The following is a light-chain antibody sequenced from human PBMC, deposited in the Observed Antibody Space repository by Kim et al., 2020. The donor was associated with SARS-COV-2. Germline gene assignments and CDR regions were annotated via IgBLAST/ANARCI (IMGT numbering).Light chain of an antibody. V-gene: IGKV1-39*01. J-gene: IGKJ5*01. CDR2: SAS. CDR1: QSISTY. CDR3: QQSYSIPIT. Sequence: ASLGERVTITCRTSQSISTYLNWYQHKPGKAPKVLIYSASSLQSGVPSRFSGSGSGTDFTLTISSLQPEDFATYYCQQSYSIPITFGQETRLEIK.